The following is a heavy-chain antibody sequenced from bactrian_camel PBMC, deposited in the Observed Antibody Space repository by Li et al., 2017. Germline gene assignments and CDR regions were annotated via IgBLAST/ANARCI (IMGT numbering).Heavy chain of an antibody. CDR2: IDSVGENT. CDR3: ASGFGTTWCDYKY. CDR1: GFTFSSYY. V-gene: IGHV3S40*01. D-gene: IGHD7*01. Sequence: VQLVESGGGLVQPGGSLRLSCAASGFTFSSYYMSWVRQAPGEGLEWLSTIDSVGENTYYAVTVKGRFTISRDNAKNTVYLQLNSLKTEDMAMYYCASGFGTTWCDYKYGGQGTQVTVS. J-gene: IGHJ4*01.